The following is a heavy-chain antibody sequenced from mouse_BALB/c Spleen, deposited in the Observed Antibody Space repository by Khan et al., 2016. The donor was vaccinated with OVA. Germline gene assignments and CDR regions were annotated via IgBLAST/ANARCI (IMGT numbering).Heavy chain of an antibody. CDR2: ISSGGTP. CDR1: GFTFSSYV. CDR3: VREAYRYDEYYFDY. D-gene: IGHD2-14*01. J-gene: IGHJ2*01. Sequence: EVQLQESGGDSVKPGGSLKLSCAVSGFTFSSYVMSWVRQTPEKRLEWVASISSGGTPAYPDSLKGRFTISRDNARNIMYLQMSSLRSEDTAMYYCVREAYRYDEYYFDYWGQGTTLTVSS. V-gene: IGHV5-6-5*01.